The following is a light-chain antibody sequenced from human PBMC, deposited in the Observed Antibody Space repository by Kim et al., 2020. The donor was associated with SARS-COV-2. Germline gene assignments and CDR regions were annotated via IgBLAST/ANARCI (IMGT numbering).Light chain of an antibody. CDR2: GAS. J-gene: IGKJ4*01. CDR3: QQYDSSPLT. Sequence: EIVLTQTPATLSLSPGERATLSCRASQSVSSSNLAWHQQKPGQAPRLLIYGASSRATGIPDRFSGSGSGTDFTLTISRLEPEDFAVYYWQQYDSSPLTFGGGTKVDIK. V-gene: IGKV3-20*01. CDR1: QSVSSSN.